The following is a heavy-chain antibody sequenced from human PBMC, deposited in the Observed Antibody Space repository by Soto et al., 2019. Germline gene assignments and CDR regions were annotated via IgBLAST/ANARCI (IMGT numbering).Heavy chain of an antibody. CDR1: GYTFTSYD. V-gene: IGHV1-8*01. CDR3: AMMPYCTNGVCYPTGFDY. D-gene: IGHD2-8*01. J-gene: IGHJ4*02. Sequence: QVPLVQSGAEVKKPGASVKVSCKASGYTFTSYDINWVRQATGQGLEWMGWMNPNSGNTGYAQKFQGRVTMTRNTSISTAYMELSSLRSEDTAVYYCAMMPYCTNGVCYPTGFDYWGQGTLVTVSS. CDR2: MNPNSGNT.